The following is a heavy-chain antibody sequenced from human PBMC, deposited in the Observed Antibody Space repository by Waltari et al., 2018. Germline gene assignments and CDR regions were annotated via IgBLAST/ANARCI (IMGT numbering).Heavy chain of an antibody. J-gene: IGHJ5*02. Sequence: QVQLQESGPGLVKPSETLSLTCTVSGGSMSSYYWSWIRQPPGKGLEWIGYIYYSGNTNNIPSLKSRVTRSIDTSKNQFSLKRSSVTAADTAVYYCARHSYFGSGSYSTLDPWGQGTLVTVSS. CDR2: IYYSGNT. CDR1: GGSMSSYY. V-gene: IGHV4-59*08. D-gene: IGHD3-10*01. CDR3: ARHSYFGSGSYSTLDP.